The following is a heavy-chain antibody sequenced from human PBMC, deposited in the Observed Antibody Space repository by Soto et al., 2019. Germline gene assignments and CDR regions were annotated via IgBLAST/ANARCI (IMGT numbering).Heavy chain of an antibody. CDR2: IYPGDSDT. D-gene: IGHD3-10*01. CDR1: GYSFTSYW. CDR3: ARCEYGSGSYYSEYYYYGMDV. V-gene: IGHV5-51*01. Sequence: PGESLKISCKGSGYSFTSYWIGWVRQMPGKGLEWMGIIYPGDSDTRYSPSFQGQVTISADKSISTAYLQWSSLKASDTAMYYCARCEYGSGSYYSEYYYYGMDVWGQGTTVTVSS. J-gene: IGHJ6*02.